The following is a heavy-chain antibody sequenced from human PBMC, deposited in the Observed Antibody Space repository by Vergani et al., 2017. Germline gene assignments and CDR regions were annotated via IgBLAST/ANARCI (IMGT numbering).Heavy chain of an antibody. D-gene: IGHD6-19*01. CDR1: ADSISSGSYY. CDR3: ARQRPGRGWSPGDFDD. CDR2: IYYSGLT. Sequence: QLQLQQSGPGLVKPSETLFLTCTVSADSISSGSYYWGWIRQPPGKSLEWIGSIYYSGLTYYNPSLKSRVAISVDTSKNQFSLKVTSLTAADTAVYFCARQRPGRGWSPGDFDDWGQGILVTVSS. J-gene: IGHJ4*02. V-gene: IGHV4-39*01.